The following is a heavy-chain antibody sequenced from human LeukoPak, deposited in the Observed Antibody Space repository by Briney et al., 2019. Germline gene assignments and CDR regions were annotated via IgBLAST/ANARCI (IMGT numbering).Heavy chain of an antibody. J-gene: IGHJ4*02. D-gene: IGHD4-17*01. CDR2: ISSSSSYI. V-gene: IGHV3-21*01. Sequence: GGSLRLSCAASGFTFSSYSMNWVRQAPGKGLEWVSSISSSSSYIYYADSVKGRFTISRDNAKDSLYLQMNSLRAEDTAVYYCAREGTTNGFGYWGQGTLVTVSS. CDR3: AREGTTNGFGY. CDR1: GFTFSSYS.